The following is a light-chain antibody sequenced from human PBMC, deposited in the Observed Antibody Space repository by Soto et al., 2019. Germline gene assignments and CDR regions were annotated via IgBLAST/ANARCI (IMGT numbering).Light chain of an antibody. CDR1: ESIGRW. Sequence: DIQMTQSPSTLSASVGARVTITCRDSESIGRWVARYLQRPEKVPKVLTNKVVSLDSGVPLRFSGNGSGTDFTLTISSLQPEECTTDYCQLYKIYSQTFGQVTKVDIK. CDR2: KVV. J-gene: IGKJ1*01. V-gene: IGKV1-5*03. CDR3: QLYKIYSQT.